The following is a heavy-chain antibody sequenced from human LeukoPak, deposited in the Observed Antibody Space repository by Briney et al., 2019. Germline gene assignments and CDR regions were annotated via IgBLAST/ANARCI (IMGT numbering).Heavy chain of an antibody. D-gene: IGHD3-3*01. CDR1: GFTFSGYA. CDR2: IFYSGST. CDR3: ARVFSYPLRAPFDP. V-gene: IGHV4-59*01. J-gene: IGHJ5*02. Sequence: GSLRLSCAASGFTFSGYAMSWVRQAPGKGLEWIGYIFYSGSTNYNPSLKSRVTISVDTSKNQFSLKLSSVTAADTAVYYCARVFSYPLRAPFDPWGQGTLVTVSS.